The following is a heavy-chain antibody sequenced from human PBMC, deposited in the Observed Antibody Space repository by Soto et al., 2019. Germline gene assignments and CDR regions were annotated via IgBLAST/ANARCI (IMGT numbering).Heavy chain of an antibody. J-gene: IGHJ6*02. CDR3: ARVPDSSLATMDV. CDR2: MFTGDSDT. Sequence: PGESLKISCKASGYSVTTYCSGWLRPLPGQRVEWMGGMFTGDSDTRYSPSFQGQVTMSADPSTNTAYLEWSSLKAEDSAMYYCARVPDSSLATMDVWGQGTTVTVSS. D-gene: IGHD6-19*01. CDR1: GYSVTTYC. V-gene: IGHV5-51*01.